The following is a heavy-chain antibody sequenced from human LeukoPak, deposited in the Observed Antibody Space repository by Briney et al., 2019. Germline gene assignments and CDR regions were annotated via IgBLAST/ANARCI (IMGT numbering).Heavy chain of an antibody. CDR1: GGTFSSYA. Sequence: SVKVSCKASGGTFSSYAISWVRQAPGQGLEWMGGIIPIFGTANYAQKFQGRVTITADESTSTAYMELSSLRSEDTAVYYCAKSSYYDSSGYYREYYFDFWGQGTLVTVSS. CDR2: IIPIFGTA. CDR3: AKSSYYDSSGYYREYYFDF. J-gene: IGHJ4*02. V-gene: IGHV1-69*13. D-gene: IGHD3-22*01.